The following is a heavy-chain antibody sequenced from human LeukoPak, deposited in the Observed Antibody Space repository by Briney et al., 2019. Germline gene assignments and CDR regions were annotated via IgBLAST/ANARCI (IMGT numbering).Heavy chain of an antibody. V-gene: IGHV1-18*01. CDR2: ISTYNRDT. CDR3: ARDPTNTGGRYPYFDY. J-gene: IGHJ4*02. Sequence: ASVKVSCKTYGHSFTHHGISWVRQAPGQGLEWMGWISTYNRDTNYAQRLQGRHTNLKDTSTSTVYMELQSLASDDTAVYYCARDPTNTGGRYPYFDYWGQGTLVTVSS. D-gene: IGHD2-8*02. CDR1: GHSFTHHG.